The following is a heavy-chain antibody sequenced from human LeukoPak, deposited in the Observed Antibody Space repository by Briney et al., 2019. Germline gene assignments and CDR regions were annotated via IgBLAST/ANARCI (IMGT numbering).Heavy chain of an antibody. D-gene: IGHD1-26*01. V-gene: IGHV4-4*07. CDR3: ARDVKWELVRWFDP. Sequence: SETLSLTCTVSGGSISSYYSSWIRQPAGKGLEWIGRIYTSGSTNYNPSLKSRVTMSVDTSKNQFSMKLSSVTAADTAVYYCARDVKWELVRWFDPWGQGTLVTVSS. CDR2: IYTSGST. J-gene: IGHJ5*02. CDR1: GGSISSYY.